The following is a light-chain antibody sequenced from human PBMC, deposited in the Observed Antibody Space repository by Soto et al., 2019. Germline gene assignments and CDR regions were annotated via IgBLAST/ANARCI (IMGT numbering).Light chain of an antibody. CDR1: QSVGNN. J-gene: IGKJ1*01. CDR3: HQNKVWPPGT. Sequence: EIVMTQSPATLSVSPGERATLSCRASQSVGNNLAWYQQKPGQAPRLLIYGATTRATGIPGRFSGSGSGTEFTLTISSLQSEDFAVYYCHQNKVWPPGTFGQGTKVEIK. V-gene: IGKV3-15*01. CDR2: GAT.